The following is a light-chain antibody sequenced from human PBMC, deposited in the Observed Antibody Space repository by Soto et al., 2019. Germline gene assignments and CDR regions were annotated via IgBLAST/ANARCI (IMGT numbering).Light chain of an antibody. Sequence: DIVLTQSPGSLSLSPGERDTLSCRASQSVDSSFFAWYQQKPGQAPRLLIYGASKRATGTPDRFSGSGSGTDFTLTITRLEPEDFAVYYCQQYVSSVTFGQGTKVEIK. CDR1: QSVDSSF. CDR2: GAS. CDR3: QQYVSSVT. V-gene: IGKV3-20*01. J-gene: IGKJ1*01.